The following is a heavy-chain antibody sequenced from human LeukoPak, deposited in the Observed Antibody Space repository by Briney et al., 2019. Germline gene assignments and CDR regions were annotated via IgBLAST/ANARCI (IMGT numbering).Heavy chain of an antibody. J-gene: IGHJ4*02. D-gene: IGHD3-10*01. Sequence: PGGSLRLSCAASGFTFSRYDMHWVRQVTGKGLEWVSGIGTAGDSYYPGSLKGRFTISRENAKSSLYLHMNNLRAGDTAVYYCARSGFGELLSYWGQGTLVTVSS. CDR3: ARSGFGELLSY. V-gene: IGHV3-13*01. CDR2: IGTAGDS. CDR1: GFTFSRYD.